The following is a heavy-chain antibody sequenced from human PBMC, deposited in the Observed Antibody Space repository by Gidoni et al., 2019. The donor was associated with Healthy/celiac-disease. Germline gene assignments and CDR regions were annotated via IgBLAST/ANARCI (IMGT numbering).Heavy chain of an antibody. CDR2: ISYDGSNK. Sequence: QVPLVESGGGVVQPGRSLRLPCAASGFTFSSYALHRVRQAPGKGLEWVAVISYDGSNKYSADSVKGRFTISRDNSKNTLYLQMNSLRAEDTAVYYCARDEGSGWYFDLWGRGTLVTVSS. V-gene: IGHV3-30-3*01. CDR3: ARDEGSGWYFDL. CDR1: GFTFSSYA. D-gene: IGHD6-19*01. J-gene: IGHJ2*01.